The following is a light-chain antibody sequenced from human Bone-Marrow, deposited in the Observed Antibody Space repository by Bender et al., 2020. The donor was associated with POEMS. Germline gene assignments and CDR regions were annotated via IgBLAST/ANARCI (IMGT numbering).Light chain of an antibody. Sequence: QSALTQPASVSGSPGQSITISCTGASSDVGRYNLVSWHQQYPGKAPTVLIYEVIKRPSGVSNRFSGSRSGTSASLAISGLQSEDEADYYCAVWDDSLNGWVFGGGTKLTVL. CDR2: EVI. CDR1: SSDVGRYNL. V-gene: IGLV2-14*02. J-gene: IGLJ3*02. CDR3: AVWDDSLNGWV.